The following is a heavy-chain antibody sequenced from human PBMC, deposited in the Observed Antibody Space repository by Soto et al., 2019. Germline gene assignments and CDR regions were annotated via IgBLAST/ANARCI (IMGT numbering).Heavy chain of an antibody. CDR2: ISAYNGNT. CDR3: ARAMGDYYGSGNDAFDI. V-gene: IGHV1-18*01. D-gene: IGHD3-10*01. CDR1: GYTFTSYG. J-gene: IGHJ3*02. Sequence: ASVKVSCKASGYTFTSYGISWVRQAPGQGLEWMGWISAYNGNTNYAQKLQGRVTMTTDKSTSTAYLELRSLRSDDTAVYYCARAMGDYYGSGNDAFDIWGQGTMVTVSS.